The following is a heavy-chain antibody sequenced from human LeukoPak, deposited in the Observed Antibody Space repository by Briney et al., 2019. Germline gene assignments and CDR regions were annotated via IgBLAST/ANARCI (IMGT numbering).Heavy chain of an antibody. Sequence: GASVKVSCKASGGTFSSYAISWARQAPGQGLEWMGGIIPIFGTANYAQKFQGRVTITADESTSTAYMELSSLRSEDTAVYYCARSREGYDSSSRNNWFDPWGQGTLVTVSS. CDR1: GGTFSSYA. J-gene: IGHJ5*02. D-gene: IGHD3-22*01. CDR3: ARSREGYDSSSRNNWFDP. V-gene: IGHV1-69*13. CDR2: IIPIFGTA.